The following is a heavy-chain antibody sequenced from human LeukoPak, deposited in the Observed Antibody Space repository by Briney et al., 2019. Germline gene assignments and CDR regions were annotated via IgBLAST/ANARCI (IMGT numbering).Heavy chain of an antibody. CDR2: MNPNSGNT. CDR3: ARGRLRYFLEDNWFDP. J-gene: IGHJ5*02. CDR1: GYTFTSYD. V-gene: IGHV1-8*01. D-gene: IGHD3-9*01. Sequence: ASVRVSCKASGYTFTSYDINWVRQATGQGLEWMGWMNPNSGNTGYAQKFQGRVTMTRNTSISTAYMELSSLRSEDTAVYYCARGRLRYFLEDNWFDPWGQGTLVTVSS.